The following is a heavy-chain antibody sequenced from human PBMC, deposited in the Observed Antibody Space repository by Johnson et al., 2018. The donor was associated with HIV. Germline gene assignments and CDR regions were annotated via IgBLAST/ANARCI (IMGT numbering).Heavy chain of an antibody. CDR3: TTDQGYYGDAFDI. J-gene: IGHJ3*02. Sequence: VQLVESGGGLVKPGGSLRLSCAASGFTFSNAWMSWVRQAPGKGLEWVGRIKSKTDGGTTDYAAPVNGRFTISRDDSKNTLYLQMNSLKTEDTAVYYCTTDQGYYGDAFDIWGQGTMVTVSS. CDR2: IKSKTDGGTT. V-gene: IGHV3-15*01. D-gene: IGHD3-10*01. CDR1: GFTFSNAW.